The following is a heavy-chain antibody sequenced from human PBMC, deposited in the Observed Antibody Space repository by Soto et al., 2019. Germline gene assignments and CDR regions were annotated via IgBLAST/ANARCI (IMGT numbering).Heavy chain of an antibody. Sequence: HPGGSLRLSCAASGFTFSSYGMHWVRQAPGKGLEWVAVIWYDGSNKYYADSVKGRFTISRDNSKNTLYLQMNSLRAEDTAVYYCARGARGRFLEWLLYNDAFDIWRQGTMVTVSS. D-gene: IGHD3-3*01. CDR3: ARGARGRFLEWLLYNDAFDI. CDR1: GFTFSSYG. V-gene: IGHV3-33*01. J-gene: IGHJ3*02. CDR2: IWYDGSNK.